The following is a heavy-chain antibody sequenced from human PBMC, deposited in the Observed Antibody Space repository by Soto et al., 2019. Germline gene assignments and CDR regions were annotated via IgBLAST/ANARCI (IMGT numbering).Heavy chain of an antibody. Sequence: SETLSLTCAVYGGSFSGYYWSWIRQPPGKGLEWIGEINHRGSTNYNPSLKSRVTISVDTSNNQISLKLSSVTAADTAVYHCETSTGEAPDCATFCYYYGMDVWGQGTTVTVSS. CDR2: INHRGST. J-gene: IGHJ6*02. CDR3: ETSTGEAPDCATFCYYYGMDV. CDR1: GGSFSGYY. V-gene: IGHV4-34*01. D-gene: IGHD2-21*01.